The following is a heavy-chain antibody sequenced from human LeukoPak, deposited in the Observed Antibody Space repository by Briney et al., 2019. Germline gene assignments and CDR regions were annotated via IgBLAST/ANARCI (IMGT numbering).Heavy chain of an antibody. CDR1: GFTYSTYW. V-gene: IGHV3-7*01. CDR2: KNQDGSKK. CDR3: ARNAPFDY. J-gene: IGHJ4*02. Sequence: GGSLRLSYAASGFTYSTYWMRWVRQAPGKGLEWVANKNQDGSKKYYVDSVRGRFTISRDNAKNSLYLQMNSLSGEDTAVYYCARNAPFDYWGQGTLVTVSS.